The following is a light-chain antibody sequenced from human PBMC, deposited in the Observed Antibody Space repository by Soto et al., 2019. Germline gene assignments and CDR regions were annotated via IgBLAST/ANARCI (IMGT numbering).Light chain of an antibody. J-gene: IGKJ5*01. CDR2: AQX. V-gene: IGKV3-20*01. CDR1: QSISNNY. Sequence: DIELTQSPCTLSLSPGERATLSCRASQSISNNYLAWYQQKPGQAPRILXXAQXSRATGIPERFTGSGSGTEFTLIITSMQSADLEGYYCQQYNRGSTITFGQGTRLEIK. CDR3: QQYNRGSTIT.